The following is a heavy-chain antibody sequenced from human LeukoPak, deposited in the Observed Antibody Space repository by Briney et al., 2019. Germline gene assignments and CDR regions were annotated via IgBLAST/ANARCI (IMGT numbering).Heavy chain of an antibody. CDR1: GYTLTELS. CDR2: FDPEDGET. CDR3: ATNSRGCDILTGYYIRPLDY. J-gene: IGHJ4*02. V-gene: IGHV1-24*01. D-gene: IGHD3-9*01. Sequence: ASVKVSCKVSGYTLTELSMHWVRQAPGKGLEWMGGFDPEDGETIYAQKLQGRVTMTEDTSTDTAYMELSSLRSEDTAVYYCATNSRGCDILTGYYIRPLDYWGQGTLVTVSS.